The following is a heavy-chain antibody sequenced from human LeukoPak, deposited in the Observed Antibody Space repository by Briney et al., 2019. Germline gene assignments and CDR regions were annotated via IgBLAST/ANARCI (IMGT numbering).Heavy chain of an antibody. J-gene: IGHJ5*02. V-gene: IGHV3-11*04. CDR3: ASADYDFWSGYYFNRNWFDP. Sequence: GGSLRLSCAASGFTFSDYYMSWIRQAPGKGLEWVSYISSSGSTIYYADSVKGRFTISRDNAENSLYLQMNSLRAEDTAVYYCASADYDFWSGYYFNRNWFDPWGQGTLVTVSS. CDR1: GFTFSDYY. CDR2: ISSSGSTI. D-gene: IGHD3-3*01.